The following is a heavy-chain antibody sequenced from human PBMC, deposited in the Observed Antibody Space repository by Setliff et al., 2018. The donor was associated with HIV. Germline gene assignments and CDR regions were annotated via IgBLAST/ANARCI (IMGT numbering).Heavy chain of an antibody. CDR3: ARDRYYGSGGYYTNWFDP. Sequence: PSETLSLTCTVSGGSISSYYWSWIRQPPGKGLEWIGYVYYSGDTNYNPSLESRVTISIDTSKNQFSLKLSSVTAADTAIYYCARDRYYGSGGYYTNWFDPWGQGTLVTVSS. J-gene: IGHJ5*02. V-gene: IGHV4-59*01. CDR1: GGSISSYY. CDR2: VYYSGDT. D-gene: IGHD3-10*01.